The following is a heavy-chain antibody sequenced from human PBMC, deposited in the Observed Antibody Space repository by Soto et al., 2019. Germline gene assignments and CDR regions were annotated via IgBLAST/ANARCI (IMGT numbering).Heavy chain of an antibody. CDR1: GYSFTSYW. D-gene: IGHD6-13*01. J-gene: IGHJ6*02. CDR2: IDPSDSYT. CDR3: ARTPAGGKYYYGMDV. Sequence: PGESLKISCKGSGYSFTSYWISWVRQMPGKGLEWMGRIDPSDSYTNYSPSFQGQVTISADKSISTAYLQWSSLKASDTAMYYCARTPAGGKYYYGMDVWGQGTTVTVSS. V-gene: IGHV5-10-1*04.